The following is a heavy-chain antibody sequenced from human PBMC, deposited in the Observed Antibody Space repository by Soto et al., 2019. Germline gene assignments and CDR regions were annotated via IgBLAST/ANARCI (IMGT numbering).Heavy chain of an antibody. D-gene: IGHD6-19*01. CDR1: AGSFSGYY. Sequence: QVQLQQWGAGLLKPSGTLSLSCAVYAGSFSGYYWSWIRQPPGKGLEWIGEINHSGVTNYKPSLKRRVTISVDTSKNQFSLQLKSVTAADTDLYYCARFSGSYYYALDVWGQGSTVTVSS. V-gene: IGHV4-34*01. J-gene: IGHJ6*02. CDR2: INHSGVT. CDR3: ARFSGSYYYALDV.